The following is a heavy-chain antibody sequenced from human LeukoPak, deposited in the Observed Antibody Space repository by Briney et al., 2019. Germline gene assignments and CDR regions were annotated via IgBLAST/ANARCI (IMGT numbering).Heavy chain of an antibody. CDR1: GGSISSYY. V-gene: IGHV4-59*08. CDR2: IYYSGST. D-gene: IGHD6-19*01. CDR3: ARHFQWLTPNFDY. J-gene: IGHJ4*02. Sequence: SSETLSLTCTVSGGSISSYYWNWIRQPPGKGLEWIGYIYYSGSTNYNPSLKSRVTTLVDTSKNQFSLRLSSVTAADTAVYYCARHFQWLTPNFDYWGQGTLVTVSS.